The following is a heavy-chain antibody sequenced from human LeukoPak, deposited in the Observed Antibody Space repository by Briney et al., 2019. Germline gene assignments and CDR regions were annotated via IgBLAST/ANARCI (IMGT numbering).Heavy chain of an antibody. CDR2: IRSKANSYAT. V-gene: IGHV3-73*01. D-gene: IGHD6-19*01. J-gene: IGHJ4*02. Sequence: GGSLRLSCAASGFTFSGSAMHWVRKASGKGLEWVGRIRSKANSYATAYAASVKGRFTISRDDSKNTAYLQMNSLKTEDTAVYYCTRLVAGDAGDYWGQGTLVTVSS. CDR3: TRLVAGDAGDY. CDR1: GFTFSGSA.